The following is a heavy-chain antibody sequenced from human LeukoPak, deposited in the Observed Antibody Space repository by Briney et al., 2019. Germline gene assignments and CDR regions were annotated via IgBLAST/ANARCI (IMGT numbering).Heavy chain of an antibody. CDR3: AKSNRFGDYAVDY. V-gene: IGHV3-30*02. D-gene: IGHD4-17*01. J-gene: IGHJ4*02. Sequence: TGGSLRLSCAASGFTFSYYGMHWVRQAPGKGLEWVGFVRFDGNEKYYADSVKGRFTISRDTSRNTLYLQMNSLRAEDTAVYYCAKSNRFGDYAVDYWGQGTLVTVSS. CDR2: VRFDGNEK. CDR1: GFTFSYYG.